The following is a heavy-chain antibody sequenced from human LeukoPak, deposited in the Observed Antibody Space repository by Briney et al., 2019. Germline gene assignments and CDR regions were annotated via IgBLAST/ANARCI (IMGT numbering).Heavy chain of an antibody. J-gene: IGHJ4*02. D-gene: IGHD5-18*01. CDR3: ARSRGYSYFDY. Sequence: GGSLRLSCAASGFTFSGYAMHWVRQAPGKGLEWVAVISYDGSNKYYADSVKGRFTISRDNSKNTLYLQMNSLRAEDTAVYYCARSRGYSYFDYWGQGTLVTVSS. CDR1: GFTFSGYA. V-gene: IGHV3-30-3*01. CDR2: ISYDGSNK.